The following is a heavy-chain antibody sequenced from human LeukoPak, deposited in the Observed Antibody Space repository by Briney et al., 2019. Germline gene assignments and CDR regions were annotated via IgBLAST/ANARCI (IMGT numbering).Heavy chain of an antibody. V-gene: IGHV1-2*06. CDR2: INPNSGGT. CDR1: GYTFTGYY. CDR3: ARDSDCSGGSCLNWFDP. D-gene: IGHD2-15*01. J-gene: IGHJ5*02. Sequence: APVKVSCKASGYTFTGYYMHWVRQAPGQGLEWMGRINPNSGGTNYAQKFQGRVTMTRDTSISTAYMELSRLRSDDTAVYYCARDSDCSGGSCLNWFDPWGQGTLVTVSS.